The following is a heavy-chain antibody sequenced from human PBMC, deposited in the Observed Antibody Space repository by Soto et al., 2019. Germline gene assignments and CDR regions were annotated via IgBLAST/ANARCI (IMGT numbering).Heavy chain of an antibody. D-gene: IGHD3-9*01. V-gene: IGHV3-23*01. CDR1: GFTFSSYA. Sequence: EVQLLESGGGLVQPGGSLRLSCAASGFTFSSYAMSWVRQAPGKGLEWVSAISGSGGSTYYADSVKGRFTISRDNSKHTLYLQMNSLRAEDTAVYYCAKDTGYYDILTGYYNRGWFDPWGQGTLVTVSS. CDR3: AKDTGYYDILTGYYNRGWFDP. CDR2: ISGSGGST. J-gene: IGHJ5*02.